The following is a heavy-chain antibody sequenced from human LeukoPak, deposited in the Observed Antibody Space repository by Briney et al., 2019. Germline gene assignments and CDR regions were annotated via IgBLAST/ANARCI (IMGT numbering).Heavy chain of an antibody. Sequence: ASVKVSCKASGYTFTNYDINWVRQATGQGLEWMGWMSPNSGNKGYVQKFQGRVTLTRDTSINTAYMELSGLRSEDTAVYYCARSPPNYGDYVDYYYFMDVWGKGATVTVSS. J-gene: IGHJ6*03. CDR1: GYTFTNYD. CDR2: MSPNSGNK. V-gene: IGHV1-8*03. CDR3: ARSPPNYGDYVDYYYFMDV. D-gene: IGHD4-17*01.